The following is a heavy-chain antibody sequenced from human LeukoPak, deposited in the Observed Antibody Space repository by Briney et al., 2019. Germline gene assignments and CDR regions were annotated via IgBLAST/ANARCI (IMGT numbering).Heavy chain of an antibody. Sequence: GGSLRPSCAASGFTFSDYYMSWIRQAPGKGLEWVSYISSSGSTIYYADSVKGRFTISGDNAKNSLYLQMNSLRAEDTAVYYCARDQGIRSYGYAYYDYWGQGTLVTVSS. V-gene: IGHV3-11*01. J-gene: IGHJ4*02. CDR1: GFTFSDYY. CDR2: ISSSGSTI. D-gene: IGHD5-18*01. CDR3: ARDQGIRSYGYAYYDY.